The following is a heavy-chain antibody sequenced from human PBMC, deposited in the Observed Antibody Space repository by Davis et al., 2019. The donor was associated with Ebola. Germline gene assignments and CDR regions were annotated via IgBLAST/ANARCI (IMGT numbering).Heavy chain of an antibody. J-gene: IGHJ4*01. CDR2: IDPSDSYG. CDR3: ARQLCSSTSCYTDQYFDY. Sequence: GGSLRLSCTASGYTFTNYWITWVRQMPGKSLEWMGRIDPSDSYGNNNPSLEGHVTISVDKSISTAYLHLSSLKASDTAIYYCARQLCSSTSCYTDQYFDYWGHGTLVIVSS. CDR1: GYTFTNYW. V-gene: IGHV5-10-1*01. D-gene: IGHD2-2*02.